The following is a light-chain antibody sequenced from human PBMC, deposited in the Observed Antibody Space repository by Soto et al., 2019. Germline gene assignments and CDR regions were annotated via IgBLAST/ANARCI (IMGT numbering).Light chain of an antibody. CDR1: QSVPKSY. Sequence: IVLTQSPGTLSLSPGERATLSCRASQSVPKSYLAWYQQRPGQAPRLLIYDASNRATGIPDRFSGSESGTDFTLTISRLDPEDFAVYYCHQYAWSPLTFGQGTRLEIK. V-gene: IGKV3-20*01. CDR2: DAS. J-gene: IGKJ5*01. CDR3: HQYAWSPLT.